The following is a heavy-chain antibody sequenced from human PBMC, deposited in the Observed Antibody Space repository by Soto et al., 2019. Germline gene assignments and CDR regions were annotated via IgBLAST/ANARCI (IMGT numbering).Heavy chain of an antibody. CDR2: ISSNGGST. Sequence: GGSPRLSCLAYRFTFSTYAMHWVRQAPGKGLEYASTISSNGGSTYYADSVKGRFTISRDNSKNTLYLQMSSLRAEDTAVYYCVKYYFDSSGYYGLNAFDIWGQGTMVTVSS. V-gene: IGHV3-64D*06. CDR1: RFTFSTYA. D-gene: IGHD3-22*01. CDR3: VKYYFDSSGYYGLNAFDI. J-gene: IGHJ3*02.